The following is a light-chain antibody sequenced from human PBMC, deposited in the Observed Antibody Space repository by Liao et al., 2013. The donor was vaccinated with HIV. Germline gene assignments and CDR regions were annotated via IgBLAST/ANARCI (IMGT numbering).Light chain of an antibody. CDR3: QAWDRSADVV. V-gene: IGLV3-1*01. CDR2: QNT. Sequence: SYALTQTPSVSVSPGQTASIACSGHTLGEKSVSWYQQRPGQSPVLVMYQNTKRPSGIPERFSGSNSGNTATLTISGTQAMDEADYFCQAWDRSADVVFGGGTKLTVL. CDR1: TLGEKS. J-gene: IGLJ2*01.